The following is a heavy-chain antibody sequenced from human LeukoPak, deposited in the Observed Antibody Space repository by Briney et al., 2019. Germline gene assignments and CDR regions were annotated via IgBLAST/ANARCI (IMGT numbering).Heavy chain of an antibody. CDR2: ISSSSSYI. CDR3: ARDRMTRYYMDV. V-gene: IGHV3-21*01. CDR1: GFTFRTYS. Sequence: GGSLRLSCAASGFTFRTYSMNWVRQAPGKGLEWVSSISSSSSYIYYADSVKGRFTISRDNAKNSLYLQMSSLRAEDTAVYYCARDRMTRYYMDVWGKGTTVTVSS. J-gene: IGHJ6*03.